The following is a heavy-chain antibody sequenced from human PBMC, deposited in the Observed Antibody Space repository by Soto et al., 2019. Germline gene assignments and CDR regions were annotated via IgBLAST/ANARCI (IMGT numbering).Heavy chain of an antibody. J-gene: IGHJ2*01. V-gene: IGHV3-21*01. D-gene: IGHD6-19*01. CDR1: GFTFRSYN. CDR3: ARPYSVADNWYFDL. CDR2: IGAVGGDI. Sequence: GGSLRLSCAASGFTFRSYNMNWFRQAQGKGLEWVSSIGAVGGDIFYADSVKGRFTISRDNTKDLLFLQMSSLRAEDTAVYFCARPYSVADNWYFDLWGRGTLVTVSS.